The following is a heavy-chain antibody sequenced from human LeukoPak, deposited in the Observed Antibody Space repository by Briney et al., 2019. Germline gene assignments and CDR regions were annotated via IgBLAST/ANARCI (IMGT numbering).Heavy chain of an antibody. CDR3: ARGDGYNFFDY. J-gene: IGHJ4*02. CDR2: INQDGSEK. V-gene: IGHV3-7*05. CDR1: GFTFSNYW. D-gene: IGHD5-24*01. Sequence: PGGSPRLSCAASGFTFSNYWMSRVRQAPGKGLEWVAHINQDGSEKYYVDSVKGRFTISRDNAKNSLYLQMNSLRAEDTAVYYCARGDGYNFFDYWGQGTLVTVSS.